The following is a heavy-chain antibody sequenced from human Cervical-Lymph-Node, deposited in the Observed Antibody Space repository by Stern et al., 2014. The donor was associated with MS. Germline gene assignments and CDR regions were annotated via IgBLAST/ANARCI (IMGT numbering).Heavy chain of an antibody. V-gene: IGHV5-51*01. J-gene: IGHJ4*02. CDR2: LYPGGSDT. Sequence: EVQLVESGTEVKKPGESLKISCKGSGYSFSNYWIGWVRQVPGKGLEWIGILYPGGSDTRYSPSFQGQVNISADKSSNTAYLQWSSLKASDTAIYYCATAPPRGYTYGNFDYWGQGTLVTVSS. D-gene: IGHD5-18*01. CDR3: ATAPPRGYTYGNFDY. CDR1: GYSFSNYW.